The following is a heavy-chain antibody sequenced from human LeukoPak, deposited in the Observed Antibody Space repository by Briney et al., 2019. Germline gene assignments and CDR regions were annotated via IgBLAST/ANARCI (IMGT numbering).Heavy chain of an antibody. CDR2: IYYSGST. D-gene: IGHD5-18*01. V-gene: IGHV4-61*01. CDR1: GGSVSSGSYY. J-gene: IGHJ4*02. CDR3: AREAMYSYGNNFDY. Sequence: SETLSLTCTVSGGSVSSGSYYWSWIRQPPGKGLEWIGYIYYSGSTNYNPSLKSRVTISVDTSKNQFSLKLSSVTAADTAMYHCAREAMYSYGNNFDYWGQGTLVTVSS.